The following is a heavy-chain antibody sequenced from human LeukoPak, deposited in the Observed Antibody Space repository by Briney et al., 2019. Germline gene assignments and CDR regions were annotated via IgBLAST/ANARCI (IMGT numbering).Heavy chain of an antibody. J-gene: IGHJ3*02. CDR2: IYYSGST. V-gene: IGHV4-59*01. CDR3: ARVLLWFGENQRNAFDI. Sequence: SETLSLTCAVYGGSFSGYYWSWIRQPPGKGLEWIGYIYYSGSTNYNPSLKSRVTISVDTSKNQFSLKLSSVTAADTAVYYCARVLLWFGENQRNAFDIWGQGTMVTVSS. D-gene: IGHD3-10*01. CDR1: GGSFSGYY.